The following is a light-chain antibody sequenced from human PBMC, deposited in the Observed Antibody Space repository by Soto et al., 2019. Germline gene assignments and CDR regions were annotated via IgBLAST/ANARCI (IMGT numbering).Light chain of an antibody. Sequence: EIVLTQSPATLSLSPGERATLSCRASQTVSRSALAWYQQKPGQAPRLLIYGASNRATGIPDRFSGSGSGTDFTLTISRLEPEDFEVYYCQQYGNSPFTLGGGTKVDIK. CDR2: GAS. J-gene: IGKJ4*01. CDR3: QQYGNSPFT. V-gene: IGKV3-20*01. CDR1: QTVSRSA.